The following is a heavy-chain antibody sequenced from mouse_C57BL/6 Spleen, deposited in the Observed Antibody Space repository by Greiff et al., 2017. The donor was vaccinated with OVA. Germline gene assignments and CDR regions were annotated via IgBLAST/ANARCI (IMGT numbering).Heavy chain of an antibody. CDR1: GYTFTDYY. CDR2: INPYNGGT. D-gene: IGHD2-4*01. J-gene: IGHJ4*01. CDR3: ARLGYDYPYYAMDY. Sequence: VQLKQSGPVLVKPGASVKMSCKASGYTFTDYYMNWVKQSHGKSLEWIGVINPYNGGTSYNQKFKGKATLTVDKSSSTAYMELNSLTSEDSAVYYCARLGYDYPYYAMDYWGQGTSVTVSS. V-gene: IGHV1-19*01.